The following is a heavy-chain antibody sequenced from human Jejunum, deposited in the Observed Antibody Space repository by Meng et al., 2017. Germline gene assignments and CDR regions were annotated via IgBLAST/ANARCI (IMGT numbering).Heavy chain of an antibody. CDR1: GYSVSSNSAA. J-gene: IGHJ5*02. CDR3: ARDESRLLRS. CDR2: TYYRSKWYS. V-gene: IGHV6-1*01. D-gene: IGHD3-22*01. Sequence: QVPLQQFGPGPVKPSQTLSLTCAISGYSVSSNSAAWNWIRQSPSRGLEWLGRTYYRSKWYSDYAVSVKSRITINTDTSKNQLSLQLNSVTPEDTAVYYCARDESRLLRSWGQGTLVTVSS.